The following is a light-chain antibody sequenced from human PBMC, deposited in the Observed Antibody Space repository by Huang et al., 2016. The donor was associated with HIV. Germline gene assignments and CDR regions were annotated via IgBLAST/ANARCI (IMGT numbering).Light chain of an antibody. CDR3: QRYDTAPRA. Sequence: DIQMTQSPPSLSASQGVRVTLTCRASHGIGNVLAWFQQKPGGATKLLIFSASTLHLGVPSRFTGRGSGTEFTLTITNLQPEDVATYYCQRYDTAPRAFGPGTKVDI. V-gene: IGKV1-27*01. J-gene: IGKJ1*01. CDR1: HGIGNV. CDR2: SAS.